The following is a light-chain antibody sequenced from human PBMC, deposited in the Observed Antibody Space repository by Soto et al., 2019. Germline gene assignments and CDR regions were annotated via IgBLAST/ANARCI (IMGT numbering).Light chain of an antibody. CDR2: QTS. J-gene: IGKJ1*01. V-gene: IGKV3-11*01. CDR3: HQRQSWPRT. Sequence: EIFLTQSPDTLSLSPGDRVTLSCRASQYINTRLAWYQHRPGQAPRLLIYQTSIRAAGIPARFSASGSGTDFTLTISDVQPEDFALYYCHQRQSWPRTFGQGTKVDIK. CDR1: QYINTR.